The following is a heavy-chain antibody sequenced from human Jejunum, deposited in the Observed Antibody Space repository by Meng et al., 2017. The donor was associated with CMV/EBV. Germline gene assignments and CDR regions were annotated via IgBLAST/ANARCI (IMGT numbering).Heavy chain of an antibody. CDR3: AREPQLEIDAFDV. CDR1: GFTFSSYT. J-gene: IGHJ3*01. Sequence: SGFTFSSYTMPWVRQAPGKGLQWVALISQDGSNKYCAGSVKGRFTISRDTSKNTLYVQMNSLRPEDTAVYYCAREPQLEIDAFDVWGRGTMVTVSS. CDR2: ISQDGSNK. D-gene: IGHD1-1*01. V-gene: IGHV3-30-3*01.